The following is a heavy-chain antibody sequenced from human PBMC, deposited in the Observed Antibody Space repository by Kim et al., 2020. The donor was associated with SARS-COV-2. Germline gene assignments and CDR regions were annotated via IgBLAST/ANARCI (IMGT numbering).Heavy chain of an antibody. Sequence: SGPTLVKPTQTLTLTCTFSGFSLSTSGMCVSWIRQPPGKALEWLALIDWDDDKYYSTSLKTRLTISKDTSKNQVVLTMTNMDPVDTATYYCARIFRLRYFDWPTHYYYYGMDVWGQGTTVTVSS. CDR1: GFSLSTSGMC. J-gene: IGHJ6*02. D-gene: IGHD3-9*01. V-gene: IGHV2-70*01. CDR2: IDWDDDK. CDR3: ARIFRLRYFDWPTHYYYYGMDV.